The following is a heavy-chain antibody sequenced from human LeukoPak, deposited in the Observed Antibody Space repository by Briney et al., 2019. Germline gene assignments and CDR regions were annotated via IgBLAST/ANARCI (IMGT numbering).Heavy chain of an antibody. V-gene: IGHV4-59*01. Sequence: SETLSLTCTVSGGSISSYYWSWIRQPPGKGLEWIGYIYYSGSTNYNPSLKSRVTISVDTSKNQFSLKLSSVTAADTAVYYCARDRGEMATIPNFDYWGQGTLVTVSS. CDR2: IYYSGST. CDR3: ARDRGEMATIPNFDY. CDR1: GGSISSYY. D-gene: IGHD5-24*01. J-gene: IGHJ4*02.